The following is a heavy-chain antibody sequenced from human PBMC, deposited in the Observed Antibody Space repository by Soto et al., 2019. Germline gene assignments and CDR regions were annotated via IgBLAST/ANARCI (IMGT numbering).Heavy chain of an antibody. V-gene: IGHV1-69*13. CDR3: ARDSGYCSSTSCSPYYYYGMDV. D-gene: IGHD2-2*01. Sequence: GASVKVSCKASGGTFSSYAISWVRQAPGQGLEWMGGIIPIFGTANYAQKFQGRVTITADESTSTAYMELSSLRSEDTAVYYCARDSGYCSSTSCSPYYYYGMDVWGQGTTVTVSS. CDR1: GGTFSSYA. J-gene: IGHJ6*02. CDR2: IIPIFGTA.